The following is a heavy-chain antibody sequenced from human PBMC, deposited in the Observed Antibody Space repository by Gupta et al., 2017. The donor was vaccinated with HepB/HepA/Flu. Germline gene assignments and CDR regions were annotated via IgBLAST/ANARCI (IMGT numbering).Heavy chain of an antibody. Sequence: QVQLVQSGPEMKKPGASVKVSCKASGYTFTSYGFSWVRQAPGQGLEWMGWVETYKEYSNYRQKFQGRVIMTTDLATRTAYMELKNLTSDDTALYFCVRGSLGEFQHWGQGTLVTVSS. CDR1: GYTFTSYG. CDR3: VRGSLGEFQH. V-gene: IGHV1-18*01. D-gene: IGHD4-17*01. CDR2: VETYKEYS. J-gene: IGHJ1*01.